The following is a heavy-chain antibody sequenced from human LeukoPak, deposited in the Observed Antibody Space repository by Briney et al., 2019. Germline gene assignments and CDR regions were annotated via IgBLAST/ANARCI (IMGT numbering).Heavy chain of an antibody. CDR2: IYTSGST. V-gene: IGHV4-4*07. CDR3: ARDSSAEYYDILTGYSYFDY. D-gene: IGHD3-9*01. CDR1: GGSISSYY. Sequence: SETLSLTCTVSGGSISSYYWSWIRQPAGKGLEWIGRIYTSGSTNYNPSLKSRVTMSVDTSKNQFSLKLSSVTAVDTAVYYCARDSSAEYYDILTGYSYFDYWGQGTLVTVSS. J-gene: IGHJ4*02.